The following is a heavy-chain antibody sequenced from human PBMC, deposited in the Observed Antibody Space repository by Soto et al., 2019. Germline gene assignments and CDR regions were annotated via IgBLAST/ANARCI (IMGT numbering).Heavy chain of an antibody. V-gene: IGHV3-23*01. CDR1: GFKFSTLA. CDR3: AKEFDTSGYYSYYYAMDV. J-gene: IGHJ6*02. D-gene: IGHD3-22*01. CDR2: LGDSGTKT. Sequence: GGSLRLSCAASGFKFSTLAMSCVRQAPVKGLEWVSGLGDSGTKTYYAASVRGRFIISRDNSKNTVDLQMNSLRAEDTAVYYCAKEFDTSGYYSYYYAMDVWGQGTTVTVS.